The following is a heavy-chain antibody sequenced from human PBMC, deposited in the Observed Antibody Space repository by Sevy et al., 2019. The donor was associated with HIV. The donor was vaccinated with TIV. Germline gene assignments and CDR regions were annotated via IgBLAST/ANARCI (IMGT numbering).Heavy chain of an antibody. V-gene: IGHV4-59*08. CDR1: GGSINSDH. CDR2: VYYTGGT. Sequence: SETLSRTCTVSGGSINSDHWNWIRQPPGKGLEWIGYVYYTGGTNYNPSLKNRVTISVDRTKNQFSLKLTSVTAADPAVYYCARRNDFDIWGQGTMVTVSS. CDR3: ARRNDFDI. J-gene: IGHJ3*02.